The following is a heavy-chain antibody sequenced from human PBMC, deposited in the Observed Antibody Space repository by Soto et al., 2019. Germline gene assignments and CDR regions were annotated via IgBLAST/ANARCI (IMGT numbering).Heavy chain of an antibody. CDR1: GFSLTTSGVG. D-gene: IGHD1-7*01. J-gene: IGHJ4*02. CDR2: IYWDDDK. Sequence: QITLKESDPALVKPTQTLTLTCTFSGFSLTTSGVGVGWIRQPPGKALEWLALIYWDDDKRYCPSLRSRLTISKDTSRNQVVLTMANMDPVDTATYFCAHRLTLSSDWNYGRFVYWGRGALVTVSS. V-gene: IGHV2-5*02. CDR3: AHRLTLSSDWNYGRFVY.